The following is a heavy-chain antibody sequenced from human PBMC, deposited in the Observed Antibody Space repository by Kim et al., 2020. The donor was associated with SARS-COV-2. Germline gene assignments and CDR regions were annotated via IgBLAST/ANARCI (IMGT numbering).Heavy chain of an antibody. CDR3: ATDGHYYDILTGYRPFDY. J-gene: IGHJ4*02. D-gene: IGHD3-9*01. CDR2: FDPEDGET. Sequence: ASVKVSCKVSGYNLTELSMHWVRQAPGKGLEWMGGFDPEDGETIYAQKFQGRVTMTEDTSTDTAYMELSSLRSEDTAVYYCATDGHYYDILTGYRPFDYWRQGTLVTVSS. V-gene: IGHV1-24*01. CDR1: GYNLTELS.